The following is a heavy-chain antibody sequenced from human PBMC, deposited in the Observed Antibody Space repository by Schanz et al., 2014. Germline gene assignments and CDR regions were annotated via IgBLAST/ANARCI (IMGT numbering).Heavy chain of an antibody. D-gene: IGHD4-17*01. J-gene: IGHJ6*03. V-gene: IGHV3-21*01. CDR2: ISSSSSYI. CDR3: ARDGDRFYHNYYMDV. CDR1: GFTFSSYS. Sequence: EVQLVESGGGLAKPGGSLRLSCAASGFTFSSYSMNWVRQAPGKGLEWVSSISSSSSYIYYADSVKGRFTISRDNSKISLYLQMNSLRAEDTAVYYCARDGDRFYHNYYMDVWGKGTTVTVSS.